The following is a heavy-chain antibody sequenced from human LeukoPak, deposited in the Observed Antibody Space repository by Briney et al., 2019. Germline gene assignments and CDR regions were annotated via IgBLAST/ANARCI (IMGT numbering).Heavy chain of an antibody. Sequence: PGGSLRLSCAASGFTFSSYAMSWVRQAPGKGLEWVAVISYDGSNKYYADSVKGRFTIPRDNSKNTLYLQMNSLRAEDTAVYYCAKGVGVDTAMVLQVYYGMDVWGQGTTVTVSS. D-gene: IGHD5-18*01. CDR1: GFTFSSYA. CDR3: AKGVGVDTAMVLQVYYGMDV. J-gene: IGHJ6*02. CDR2: ISYDGSNK. V-gene: IGHV3-30*18.